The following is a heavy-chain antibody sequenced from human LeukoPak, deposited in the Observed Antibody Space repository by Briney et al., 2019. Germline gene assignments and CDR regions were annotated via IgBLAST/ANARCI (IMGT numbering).Heavy chain of an antibody. Sequence: GGSLRLSCAASKFTFSRYSMSWVRQAPGKGLEWVSCISSHGDYIYYTDSVKGRFTISRDNAKNSLYLQMYSLRDEGTAMYYCAKEGTRMASSYFDYWGQGTLITVSS. D-gene: IGHD2-8*01. CDR3: AKEGTRMASSYFDY. V-gene: IGHV3-21*06. CDR1: KFTFSRYS. CDR2: ISSHGDYI. J-gene: IGHJ4*02.